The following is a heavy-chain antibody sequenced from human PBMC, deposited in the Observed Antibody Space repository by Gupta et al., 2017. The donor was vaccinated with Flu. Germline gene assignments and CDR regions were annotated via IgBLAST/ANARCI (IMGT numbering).Heavy chain of an antibody. Sequence: EVQLLESGGGLVQPGGSLRLSCAASGFTFSNYAMSWVRQAPGKGLEWVSGISDSGRITYYADSVKGRFTISRDKSKNMLFLQMNSLRAEDTAAYYCAKATEANGGWFDPWGQGTLVTVSS. D-gene: IGHD3-16*01. J-gene: IGHJ5*02. CDR2: ISDSGRIT. V-gene: IGHV3-23*01. CDR3: AKATEANGGWFDP. CDR1: GFTFSNYA.